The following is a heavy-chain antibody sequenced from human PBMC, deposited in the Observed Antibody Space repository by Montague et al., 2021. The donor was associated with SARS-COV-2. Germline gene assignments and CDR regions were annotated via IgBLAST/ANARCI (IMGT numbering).Heavy chain of an antibody. CDR3: ARGGRQWLVIDPRYCFDY. J-gene: IGHJ4*01. Sequence: SETLSLTCAVYGGSFSGYHWSWIRQPPGKGLEWIGEINHSGSTNYNPSLKSRVTISVDTSKNQFSLKLSSVTAADTAVYYCARGGRQWLVIDPRYCFDYWGQGTLVTVSS. CDR1: GGSFSGYH. CDR2: INHSGST. D-gene: IGHD6-19*01. V-gene: IGHV4-34*01.